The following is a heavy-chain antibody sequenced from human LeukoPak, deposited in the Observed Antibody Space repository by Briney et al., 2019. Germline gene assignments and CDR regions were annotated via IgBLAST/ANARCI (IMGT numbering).Heavy chain of an antibody. CDR2: IYYSGST. D-gene: IGHD5-12*01. Sequence: PSETLSLTCAVYGGSFSGYYWSWIRQPPGKGLEWIGYIYYSGSTNYNPSLKSRVTISVDTSKNQFSLKLSSVTAADTAVYYCARLSRGYSGYDPYRADYWGQGTLVTVSS. CDR1: GGSFSGYY. V-gene: IGHV4-59*08. CDR3: ARLSRGYSGYDPYRADY. J-gene: IGHJ4*02.